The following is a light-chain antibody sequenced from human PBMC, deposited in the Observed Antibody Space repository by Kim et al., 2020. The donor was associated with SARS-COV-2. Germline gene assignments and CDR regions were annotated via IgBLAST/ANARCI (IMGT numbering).Light chain of an antibody. CDR1: RSNFRHQF. J-gene: IGLJ3*02. CDR3: ATWDVSLDAWV. CDR2: NDN. Sequence: GQGVTSSCSVSRSNFRHQFVNWLQQLPGTAPNVLIYNDNQRPSGVPDRFSGSRSGTSASLAISGLQSEDEADYYCATWDVSLDAWVFGGGTKLTVL. V-gene: IGLV1-44*01.